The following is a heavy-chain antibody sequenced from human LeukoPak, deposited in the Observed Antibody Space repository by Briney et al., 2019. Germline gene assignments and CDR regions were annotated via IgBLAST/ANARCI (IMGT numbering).Heavy chain of an antibody. J-gene: IGHJ4*02. V-gene: IGHV4-4*07. Sequence: SETLSLTFTVSGASISSYYWNWIRRPAGKGLEWIGRIYVSGSTTYNPSLRSRVTMSIDTSKNQVSLTLRSVTAADTAVYYCARGSSWHDYWSQGTLVTVSS. CDR3: ARGSSWHDY. D-gene: IGHD6-13*01. CDR2: IYVSGST. CDR1: GASISSYY.